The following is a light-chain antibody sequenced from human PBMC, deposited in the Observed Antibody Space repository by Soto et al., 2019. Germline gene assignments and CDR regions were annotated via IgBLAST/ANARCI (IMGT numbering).Light chain of an antibody. CDR1: QNIYINS. Sequence: EIVLTQSPDTLSLSPGERVTLSCRASQNIYINSLAWYQQRPGQAPRLLIYGGATRATAVPDRFSGSGSGTDFALTISRLELEDFAVYYCQQYGAPPLTFGPGTKVD. V-gene: IGKV3-20*01. CDR2: GGA. J-gene: IGKJ3*01. CDR3: QQYGAPPLT.